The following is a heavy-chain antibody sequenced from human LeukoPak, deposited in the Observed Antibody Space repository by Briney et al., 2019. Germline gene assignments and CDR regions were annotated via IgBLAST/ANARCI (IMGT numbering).Heavy chain of an antibody. CDR3: ARRKVPAALDAFDI. Sequence: GASVKVSCKASGGTFSSYAISWVRQAPGQGLEWMGGIIPIFGTANYAQKFQGRVTITTDESTSTAYMELSSLRSEDTAVYYCARRKVPAALDAFDIWGQGTMVTVSS. J-gene: IGHJ3*02. D-gene: IGHD2-2*01. V-gene: IGHV1-69*05. CDR1: GGTFSSYA. CDR2: IIPIFGTA.